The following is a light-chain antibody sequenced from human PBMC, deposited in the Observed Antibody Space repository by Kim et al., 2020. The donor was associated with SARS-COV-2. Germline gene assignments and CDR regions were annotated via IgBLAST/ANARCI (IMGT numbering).Light chain of an antibody. CDR2: GAS. CDR3: QKYDNWPIT. J-gene: IGKJ5*01. Sequence: SVFPGERATLAWRASQSVSSYLAWYQQKPGQAPRLIYGASTRATGIPARFSGSGSGTEFTLTINSLQSEDFAVYYCQKYDNWPITFGQGTRLEIK. CDR1: QSVSSY. V-gene: IGKV3-15*01.